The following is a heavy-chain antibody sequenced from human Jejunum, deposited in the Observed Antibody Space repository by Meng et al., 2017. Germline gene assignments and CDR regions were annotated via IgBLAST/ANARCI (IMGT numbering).Heavy chain of an antibody. D-gene: IGHD4-11*01. Sequence: QVKLQQWGAGLLKPSETLSLTCAVYGGSISDYSWTWCRQPPGKGVEWMGEINDSGSTNYNPSLKGRVTISVDRSKGQFYLRVSSVTAADTAVYYCARGNEYSNYGADFWGQGTLVTVSS. CDR3: ARGNEYSNYGADF. CDR2: INDSGST. J-gene: IGHJ4*02. CDR1: GGSISDYS. V-gene: IGHV4-34*01.